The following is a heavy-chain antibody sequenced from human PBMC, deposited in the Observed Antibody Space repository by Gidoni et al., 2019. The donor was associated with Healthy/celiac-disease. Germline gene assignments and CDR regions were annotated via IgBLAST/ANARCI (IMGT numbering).Heavy chain of an antibody. CDR3: ARGPLGATTSPADAFDI. Sequence: QVQLVESGGGVVQPGRSLRLSCAASGFTFSSYGMHWVRKAPGKGLEWVAVIWYDGSNKYYADSVKGRFTISRDNSKNTLYLQMNSLRAEDTAVYYCARGPLGATTSPADAFDIWGQGTMVTVSS. CDR2: IWYDGSNK. D-gene: IGHD1-26*01. J-gene: IGHJ3*02. CDR1: GFTFSSYG. V-gene: IGHV3-33*01.